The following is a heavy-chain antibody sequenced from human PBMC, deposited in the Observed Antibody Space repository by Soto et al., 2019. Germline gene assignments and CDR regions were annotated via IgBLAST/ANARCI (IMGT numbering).Heavy chain of an antibody. D-gene: IGHD2-2*01. CDR1: GFTFSSYA. V-gene: IGHV3-33*01. CDR2: IWYDGNNK. Sequence: QVQLVESGGGVVQPGRSLRVSCAASGFTFSSYAMHWVRRAPGKGLEWVAVIWYDGNNKYYADSVKGRFTISRDNSKNTLYLQMNSLRAEDTAVYYCARDSKNWYFDYWGQGTLVTVSS. CDR3: ARDSKNWYFDY. J-gene: IGHJ4*02.